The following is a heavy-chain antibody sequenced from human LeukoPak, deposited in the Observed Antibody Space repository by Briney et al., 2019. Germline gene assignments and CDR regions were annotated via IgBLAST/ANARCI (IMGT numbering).Heavy chain of an antibody. Sequence: ASVKVSCKASGGTFSSYAINWVRQATGQGLEWMGWMNPNSGNTGYAQKFQGRVTITRNTSISTAYMELSSLRSEDTAVYYCARGRDIVVVPAAPFDPWGQGTLVTVSS. CDR2: MNPNSGNT. CDR3: ARGRDIVVVPAAPFDP. D-gene: IGHD2-2*01. V-gene: IGHV1-8*03. CDR1: GGTFSSYA. J-gene: IGHJ5*02.